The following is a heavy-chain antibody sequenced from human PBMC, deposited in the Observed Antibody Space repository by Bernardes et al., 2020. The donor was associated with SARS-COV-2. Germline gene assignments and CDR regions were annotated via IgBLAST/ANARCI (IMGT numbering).Heavy chain of an antibody. D-gene: IGHD2-2*01. CDR2: IYHSGST. Sequence: SETLSLTCTVSGVSVSSSNYYYWSWVRQPPGKGLEWIGHIYHSGSTNYNPSLKIRVTISVDKSKTQFYLNLRSVTAADTAVYYCARSPGFCSSSSCYLWRYFHHWGQGTLVTVSA. CDR3: ARSPGFCSSSSCYLWRYFHH. V-gene: IGHV4-61*05. J-gene: IGHJ1*01. CDR1: GVSVSSSNYY.